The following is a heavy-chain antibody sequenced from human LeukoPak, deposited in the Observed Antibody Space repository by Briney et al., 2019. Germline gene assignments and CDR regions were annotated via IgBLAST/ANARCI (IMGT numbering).Heavy chain of an antibody. CDR2: ISSSSSYI. Sequence: GGSLRLSCAASGFTFSSYEMNWVRQAPGKGLEWVSSISSSSSYIYYADSVKGRFTISRDNAKNSLYLLMNILTAEATVVYYCARGSRITIDRGVITSEGKNYYYYYMDVWGKGTTVTISS. J-gene: IGHJ6*03. CDR1: GFTFSSYE. CDR3: ARGSRITIDRGVITSEGKNYYYYYMDV. D-gene: IGHD3-10*01. V-gene: IGHV3-21*01.